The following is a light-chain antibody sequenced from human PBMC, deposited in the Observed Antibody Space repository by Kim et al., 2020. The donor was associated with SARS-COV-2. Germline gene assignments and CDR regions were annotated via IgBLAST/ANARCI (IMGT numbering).Light chain of an antibody. J-gene: IGKJ2*01. V-gene: IGKV1-39*01. CDR1: QSIKSY. CDR3: QQTYRNPHFF. CDR2: DAS. Sequence: ASIGDRVTITCRASQSIKSYLKWYQQKPGKAPDLLIYDASTLKSGVPSRFSGGGSWTIFTLTISDVQPEDFATDYCQQTYRNPHFFFGQGTKLEI.